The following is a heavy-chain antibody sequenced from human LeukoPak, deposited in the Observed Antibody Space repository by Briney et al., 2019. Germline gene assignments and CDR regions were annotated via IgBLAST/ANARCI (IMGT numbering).Heavy chain of an antibody. J-gene: IGHJ6*02. D-gene: IGHD6-13*01. CDR3: ARAGSSWLRPFYYYGMDV. CDR1: GYTFTSYD. CDR2: MNPNSGNT. V-gene: IGHV1-8*01. Sequence: ASVKVSCKASGYTFTSYDINWVRQATGQGLEWMGWMNPNSGNTGYAQKFQGRVTMTRNTSISTAYMELSSLRAEDTAVYYCARAGSSWLRPFYYYGMDVWGQGTTVTVSS.